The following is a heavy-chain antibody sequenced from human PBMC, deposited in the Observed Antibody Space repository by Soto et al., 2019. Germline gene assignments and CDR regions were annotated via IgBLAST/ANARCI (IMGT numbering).Heavy chain of an antibody. V-gene: IGHV3-23*01. D-gene: IGHD1-20*01. J-gene: IGHJ6*02. CDR1: GFTFSSYG. Sequence: PGGSLRLSCAASGFTFSSYGMTWVRQAPGKGLEWVSTIGGSGGSTHYTDSVKGRFTISRDNSKNTLYLQMNSLRAEDTAVYYCAKVSGIRPPYYYGMDVWGQGTTVTVSS. CDR3: AKVSGIRPPYYYGMDV. CDR2: IGGSGGST.